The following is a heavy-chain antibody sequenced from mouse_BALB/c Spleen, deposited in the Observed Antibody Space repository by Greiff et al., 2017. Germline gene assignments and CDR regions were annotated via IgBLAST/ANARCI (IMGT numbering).Heavy chain of an antibody. J-gene: IGHJ3*01. CDR3: TRDYYGSSLFAY. D-gene: IGHD1-1*01. CDR2: IRLKSDNYAT. V-gene: IGHV6-6*02. CDR1: GFTFSSYW. Sequence: EVMLVESGGGLVQPGGSMKLSCVASGFTFSSYWMSWVRQSPEKGLEWVAEIRLKSDNYATHYAESVKGKFTISRDDSKSRLYLQMNSLRAEDTGIYYCTRDYYGSSLFAYWGQGTLVTVAA.